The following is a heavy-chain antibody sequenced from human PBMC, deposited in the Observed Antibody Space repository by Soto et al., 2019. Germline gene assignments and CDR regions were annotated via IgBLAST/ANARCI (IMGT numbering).Heavy chain of an antibody. CDR3: ARADPSREVWFDP. Sequence: QVQLQESGPGLVKPSQTLSLTCTVSGGSINSGGYYWSWIRQHPGKGLEWIGYIYYSGSTYYNPSLKSRVTISVDTSKNQFSLKLSSVTAADTAVYYCARADPSREVWFDPWGQGTLVTVSS. CDR2: IYYSGST. CDR1: GGSINSGGYY. J-gene: IGHJ5*02. V-gene: IGHV4-31*03.